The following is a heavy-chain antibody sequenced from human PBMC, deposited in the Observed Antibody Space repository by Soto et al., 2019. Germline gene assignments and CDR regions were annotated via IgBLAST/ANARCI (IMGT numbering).Heavy chain of an antibody. J-gene: IGHJ4*02. CDR3: ARMRGLGEISPFFDH. CDR2: IYPNGRT. V-gene: IGHV4-59*01. D-gene: IGHD3-16*02. Sequence: SLTLPLTWAVSSGSPDSDNWSWIRQPPGKGLEWIGYIYPNGRTNYNPSLRGRVATSIDKSKNQFSLRLDSVFAADAAVYFCARMRGLGEISPFFDHWGQGTLVTVSS. CDR1: SGSPDSDN.